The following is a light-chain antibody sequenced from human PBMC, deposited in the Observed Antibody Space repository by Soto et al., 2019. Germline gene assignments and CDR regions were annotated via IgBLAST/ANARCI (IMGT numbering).Light chain of an antibody. J-gene: IGKJ1*01. CDR3: QEYNTWPWT. CDR2: GAS. CDR1: QSVNSN. V-gene: IGKV3-15*01. Sequence: TMMTQSPATLSVTQGERATLSCRASQSVNSNLAWYQQKLGQAPRVLIYGASTRATGIPDRFSGSGSGTEFILTISSLQSEDFAVYYCQEYNTWPWTFGQGTKVDI.